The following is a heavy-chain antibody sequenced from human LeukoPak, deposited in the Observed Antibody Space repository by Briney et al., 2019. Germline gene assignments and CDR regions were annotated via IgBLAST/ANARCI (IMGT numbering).Heavy chain of an antibody. J-gene: IGHJ6*02. D-gene: IGHD3-10*01. V-gene: IGHV1-18*01. CDR1: GYTFTSYG. CDR3: ARDQIRGAIDGMDV. CDR2: ISAYNGNT. Sequence: ASVKVSCKASGYTFTSYGIRWVRQAPGQGLEWMGWISAYNGNTNYAQKLQGRVTITRDTSTSIAYMELRSLRSEDTAVYYCARDQIRGAIDGMDVWGQGTTVTVSS.